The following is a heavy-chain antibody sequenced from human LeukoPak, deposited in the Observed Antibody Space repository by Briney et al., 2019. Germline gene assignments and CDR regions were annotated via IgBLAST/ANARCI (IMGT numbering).Heavy chain of an antibody. CDR1: GYSISSGYY. Sequence: SETLSLTCAVSGYSISSGYYWGWIRQPPGKGLEWIGSIYHSGSTYYNPSLKSRVTISVDTSKNQFSLKLSSVTAADTAVYYCARTYYDFWSGYYVYNWFDPWGQGTLVTVSS. D-gene: IGHD3-3*01. CDR3: ARTYYDFWSGYYVYNWFDP. CDR2: IYHSGST. J-gene: IGHJ5*02. V-gene: IGHV4-38-2*01.